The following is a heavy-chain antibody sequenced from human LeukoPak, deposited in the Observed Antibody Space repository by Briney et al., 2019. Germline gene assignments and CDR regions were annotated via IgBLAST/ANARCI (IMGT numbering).Heavy chain of an antibody. D-gene: IGHD2-2*01. Sequence: GGSVKVSCKASGYTFTSYDINRVRQAAGQGLEGMGWMNPKSGNTDYAQKFQGRVTITRNTSISTAYMELSSLRSEDTAVYYCARAMPYYYYGMDVWGQGTTVTVSS. J-gene: IGHJ6*02. CDR2: MNPKSGNT. V-gene: IGHV1-8*01. CDR1: GYTFTSYD. CDR3: ARAMPYYYYGMDV.